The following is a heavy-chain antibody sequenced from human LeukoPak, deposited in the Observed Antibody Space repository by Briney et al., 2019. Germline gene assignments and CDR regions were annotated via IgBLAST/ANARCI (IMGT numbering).Heavy chain of an antibody. CDR2: IITIFGTA. J-gene: IGHJ4*02. V-gene: IGHV1-69*13. CDR1: GGTFSSYV. D-gene: IGHD3-10*02. Sequence: ASVKVSCKASGGTFSSYVINWVRQAPGQGLEWMGGIITIFGTAKHAQKFQGRVTITADESTSTAHMELSSLKSEDTAMYYCATDGSGKYITMLNYWGQGTLVTVSS. CDR3: ATDGSGKYITMLNY.